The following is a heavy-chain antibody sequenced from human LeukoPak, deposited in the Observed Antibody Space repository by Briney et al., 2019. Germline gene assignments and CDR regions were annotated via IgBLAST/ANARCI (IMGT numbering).Heavy chain of an antibody. J-gene: IGHJ5*02. CDR1: GDSVSSNRVA. CDR3: ARGRGEATIRFWFDP. CDR2: TYYRSKWYN. V-gene: IGHV6-1*01. Sequence: SQTLSLTCAISGDSVSSNRVAWKWIRQSPSRGLEWLGRTYYRSKWYNDYAVSVKSRITINPDTSKNQFSLQLNSVTPEDTAVYYCARGRGEATIRFWFDPWGQGTLVTVSS. D-gene: IGHD5-12*01.